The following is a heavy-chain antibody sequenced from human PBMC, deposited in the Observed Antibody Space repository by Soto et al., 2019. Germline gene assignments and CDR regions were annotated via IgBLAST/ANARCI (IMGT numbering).Heavy chain of an antibody. CDR1: GFTFDDYA. Sequence: GGSLRLSCAASGFTFDDYAMHWVRQAPGKGLEWVSGISWNSGSIGYADSVKGRFTISRDNAKNSLYLQMNSLRAEDTALYYCAKGGSGDTYYYYYMDVWGKGTTVTVSS. CDR3: AKGGSGDTYYYYYMDV. CDR2: ISWNSGSI. J-gene: IGHJ6*03. V-gene: IGHV3-9*01. D-gene: IGHD2-15*01.